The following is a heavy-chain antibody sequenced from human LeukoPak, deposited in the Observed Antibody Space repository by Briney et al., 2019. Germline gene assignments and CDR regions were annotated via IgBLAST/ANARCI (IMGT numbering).Heavy chain of an antibody. CDR3: ARRSTTYYDSLFSINRGAFDI. J-gene: IGHJ3*02. V-gene: IGHV4-4*09. D-gene: IGHD3-22*01. Sequence: SETLSLTCTVSGGSISTYFWSWIRQPPGKGLEWIGSIHTSGSINYIPSLKSRVPISVDSSKNQFSLKLTSVTAADTAVYYCARRSTTYYDSLFSINRGAFDIWGQGTMVTVSS. CDR1: GGSISTYF. CDR2: IHTSGSI.